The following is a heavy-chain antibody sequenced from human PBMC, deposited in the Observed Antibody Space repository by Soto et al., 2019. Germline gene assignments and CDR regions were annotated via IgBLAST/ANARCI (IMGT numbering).Heavy chain of an antibody. Sequence: GGSLRLSCAASGFTFSSYSMNWVRQAPGKGLEWVSSISSSSSYIYYADSVKGRFTISRDNAKNSLYLQMNSLRAEDTAVYYCAREQTASWLTRSNWFDPWGQGTLVTVSS. V-gene: IGHV3-21*01. CDR2: ISSSSSYI. D-gene: IGHD3-10*01. CDR3: AREQTASWLTRSNWFDP. CDR1: GFTFSSYS. J-gene: IGHJ5*02.